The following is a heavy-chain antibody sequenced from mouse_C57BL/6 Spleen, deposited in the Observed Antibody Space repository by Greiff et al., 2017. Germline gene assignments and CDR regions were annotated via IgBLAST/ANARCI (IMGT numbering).Heavy chain of an antibody. Sequence: EVQRVESGGGLVKPGGSLKLSCAASGFTFSDYGMHWVRQAPEKGLEWVAYISSGSSTIYYADTVKGRFTISRDNAKNTLFLQMTSLRSEDTAMYYCAPYGNYDAIDYWGQGTSVTVSS. V-gene: IGHV5-17*01. CDR2: ISSGSSTI. J-gene: IGHJ4*01. D-gene: IGHD2-1*01. CDR1: GFTFSDYG. CDR3: APYGNYDAIDY.